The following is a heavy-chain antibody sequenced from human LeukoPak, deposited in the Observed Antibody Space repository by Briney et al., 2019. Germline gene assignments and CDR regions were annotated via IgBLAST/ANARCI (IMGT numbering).Heavy chain of an antibody. CDR2: ISGSGGST. J-gene: IGHJ3*02. D-gene: IGHD2-15*01. V-gene: IGHV3-23*01. CDR1: GFTFSSYA. CDR3: AKDVSRLLDAFDI. Sequence: PGGSLRLSCAAPGFTFSSYAMSWVRQAPGKGLGWVSAISGSGGSTYYADSVKGRFTISRDNSKNTLYLQMNSLRAEDTAVYYCAKDVSRLLDAFDIWGQGTMVTVSS.